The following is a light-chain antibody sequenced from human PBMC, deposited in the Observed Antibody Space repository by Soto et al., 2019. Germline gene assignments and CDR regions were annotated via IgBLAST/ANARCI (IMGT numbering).Light chain of an antibody. CDR2: EGS. J-gene: IGLJ2*01. Sequence: QSALTQPASVSGSPGQSITISCTGTSSDVGSYNLVSWYQQHPGKAPKLMIYEGSKRPSGVSNRFSGSKSGNTASLTISGLQAEDEADYYCSSFTGDNTHVFGGGTQLTVL. CDR1: SSDVGSYNL. CDR3: SSFTGDNTHV. V-gene: IGLV2-14*02.